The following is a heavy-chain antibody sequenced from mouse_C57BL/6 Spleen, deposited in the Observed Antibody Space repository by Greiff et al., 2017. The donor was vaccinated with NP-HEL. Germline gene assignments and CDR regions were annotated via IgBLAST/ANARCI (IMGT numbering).Heavy chain of an antibody. J-gene: IGHJ3*01. Sequence: VQLVESGAELMKPGASVKLSCKATGYTFTGSWIEWVKQRPGHGLEWIGEILPGSGSTNYNAKFKGKATFTADTSSNTAYMQLSSLTTEDSAIYYCARKGGSGAAWFAYWGQGTLVTVSA. CDR1: GYTFTGSW. CDR2: ILPGSGST. V-gene: IGHV1-9*01. D-gene: IGHD3-2*02. CDR3: ARKGGSGAAWFAY.